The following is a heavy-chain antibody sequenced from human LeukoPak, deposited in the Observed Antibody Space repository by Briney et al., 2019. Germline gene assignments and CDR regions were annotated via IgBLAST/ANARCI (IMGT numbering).Heavy chain of an antibody. Sequence: ASVKVSCKASGYTFTSYDINWVRQATGQGLEWMGWMNPNSGNTGYAQKFQGRVTMTRNTSISTAYMELSSQRSEDTAVYYCARVDTAMVTFPYYYYYMDVWGKGTTVTVSS. J-gene: IGHJ6*03. CDR1: GYTFTSYD. CDR2: MNPNSGNT. V-gene: IGHV1-8*01. CDR3: ARVDTAMVTFPYYYYYMDV. D-gene: IGHD5-18*01.